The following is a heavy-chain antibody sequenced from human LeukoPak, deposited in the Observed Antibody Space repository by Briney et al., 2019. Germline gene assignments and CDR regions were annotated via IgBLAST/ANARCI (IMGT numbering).Heavy chain of an antibody. CDR3: ARARESMSVSGTYSDY. V-gene: IGHV4-30-2*01. CDR2: IFHTGDT. CDR1: GDYISSGDYS. J-gene: IGHJ4*02. D-gene: IGHD6-19*01. Sequence: SETPSLTCAVSGDYISSGDYSWSWIRQPPKKGLEWIGYIFHTGDTYHNPSLKSQVTTSIDRSMNHFSLQLSTVTAADTAVYYCARARESMSVSGTYSDYWSQASL.